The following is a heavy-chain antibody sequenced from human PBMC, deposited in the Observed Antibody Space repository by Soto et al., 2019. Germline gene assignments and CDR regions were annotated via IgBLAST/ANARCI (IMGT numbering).Heavy chain of an antibody. Sequence: GGSLRLSCAASGFTFSSCSMNWVRQAPGKGLEWVSSISSSSSYIYYADSVKGRFTISRDNAKNSLYLQMNSLRAEDTAVYYCARDGLGSSWTPYYYYGMDVWGQGTTVTVSS. CDR1: GFTFSSCS. D-gene: IGHD6-13*01. CDR3: ARDGLGSSWTPYYYYGMDV. CDR2: ISSSSSYI. V-gene: IGHV3-21*01. J-gene: IGHJ6*02.